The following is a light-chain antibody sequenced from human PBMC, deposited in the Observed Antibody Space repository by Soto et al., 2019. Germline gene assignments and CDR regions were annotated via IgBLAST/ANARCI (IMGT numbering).Light chain of an antibody. CDR3: QQYGSSPYT. V-gene: IGKV3-20*01. Sequence: EIVLTQSPGTLSLSPGERATLSCRASQSVSNSFLAWYQQKRGQAPRLLIAAATSRATGIPDRCSGSGSGTDFTLTISRMESEDFAVYYCQQYGSSPYTFGQGTKLEIK. CDR1: QSVSNSF. CDR2: AAT. J-gene: IGKJ2*01.